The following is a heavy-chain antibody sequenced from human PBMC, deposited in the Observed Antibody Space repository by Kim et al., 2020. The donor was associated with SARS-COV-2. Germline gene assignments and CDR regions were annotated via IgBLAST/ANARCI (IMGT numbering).Heavy chain of an antibody. CDR2: ISSSTSTI. CDR3: ARVGRCSYSMDD. CDR1: GFIFSSYS. Sequence: GGSLRLSCAASGFIFSSYSMDWVRQAPGKGLQWVSYISSSTSTIYYADSVKGRFTISRDNAGNSLYLQMNSLRDEDTAVYYCARVGRCSYSMDDWGQGTTVTVSS. V-gene: IGHV3-48*02. J-gene: IGHJ6*02. D-gene: IGHD1-26*01.